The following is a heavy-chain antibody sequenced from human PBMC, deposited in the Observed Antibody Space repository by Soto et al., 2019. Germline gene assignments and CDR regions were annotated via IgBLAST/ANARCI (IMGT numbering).Heavy chain of an antibody. CDR1: GCSFSDYV. CDR3: ARDQGGQSGNFIFDN. V-gene: IGHV3-33*01. CDR2: IWWHGRDI. D-gene: IGHD1-26*01. J-gene: IGHJ4*02. Sequence: SLRLSFTASGCSFSDYVMHWVRQPPRKGLEWVAVIWWHGRDIFYEGSVKGRFTISRDNSKNTLYLQMNSLRVEDTAVYYCARDQGGQSGNFIFDNWGQGTLVTVSS.